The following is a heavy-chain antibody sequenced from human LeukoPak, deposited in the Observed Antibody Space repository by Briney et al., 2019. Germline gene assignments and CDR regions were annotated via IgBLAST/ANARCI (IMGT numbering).Heavy chain of an antibody. D-gene: IGHD4-17*01. Sequence: SSETLSLTCTVSGGSISSGDYYWSWIRQPPGKGLEWIGYIYYSGSTYYNPSLKSRVTISVDTSKNQFSLKLSSVTAADTAVYYCASYGDNDAFDIWGQGTMVTVSS. CDR3: ASYGDNDAFDI. CDR1: GGSISSGDYY. V-gene: IGHV4-30-4*08. CDR2: IYYSGST. J-gene: IGHJ3*02.